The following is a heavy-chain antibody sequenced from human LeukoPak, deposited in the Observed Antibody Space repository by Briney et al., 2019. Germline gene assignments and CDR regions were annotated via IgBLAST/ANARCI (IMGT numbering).Heavy chain of an antibody. J-gene: IGHJ4*02. V-gene: IGHV3-74*01. D-gene: IGHD2-2*02. CDR1: GFTFSSYW. CDR3: ARALVYCSSTSCYSQPFDY. Sequence: GGSLRLSCAASGFTFSSYWMHWVRQAPGKGLVWVSRINSDGSSTSYADSVKGRFTIPRDNAKNTLYLQMNSLRAEDTAVYYCARALVYCSSTSCYSQPFDYWGQGTLVTVSS. CDR2: INSDGSST.